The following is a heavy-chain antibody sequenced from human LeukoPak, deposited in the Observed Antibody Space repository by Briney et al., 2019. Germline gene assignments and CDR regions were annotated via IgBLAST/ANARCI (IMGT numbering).Heavy chain of an antibody. Sequence: GGSLRLSCAASGFTFSSYAMSWVRQAPGKGLEWVSSVTNSGSNRYYADSVKGRFTISRDNSKNTLFLQMNSLRADDTAVYCCVRCSGDSCYSTNDHWGQGTLVTVSS. J-gene: IGHJ4*02. CDR2: VTNSGSNR. CDR3: VRCSGDSCYSTNDH. D-gene: IGHD2-15*01. CDR1: GFTFSSYA. V-gene: IGHV3-23*01.